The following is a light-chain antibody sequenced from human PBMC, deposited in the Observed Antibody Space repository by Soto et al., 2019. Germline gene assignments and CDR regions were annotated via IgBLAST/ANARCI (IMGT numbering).Light chain of an antibody. CDR2: GAS. Sequence: EIVLTQSPGTLSLSPGERATLSCRASQSVSSSYLAWYQQKPGQAPTLLIYGASSRATGIPDRFSGSGSGTDFTLTISRLEPEDFAVYYCHQRQSWPRTFGQGTKVDIK. J-gene: IGKJ1*01. V-gene: IGKV3-20*01. CDR1: QSVSSSY. CDR3: HQRQSWPRT.